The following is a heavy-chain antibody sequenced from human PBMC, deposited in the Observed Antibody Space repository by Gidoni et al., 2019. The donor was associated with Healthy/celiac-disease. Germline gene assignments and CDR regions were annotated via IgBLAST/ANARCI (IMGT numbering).Heavy chain of an antibody. Sequence: EVQLVESGGGLVQPGGSLRLSCAASGFTFSSYWMSWVGQAPGKGREWVAKIKQDGSEKYYVDSVKGRFTISRDNAKNSLYLQMNSLRAEDTAVYYCARVIRTPPLGIDAGYYFDYWGQGTLVTVSS. V-gene: IGHV3-7*03. J-gene: IGHJ4*02. CDR3: ARVIRTPPLGIDAGYYFDY. CDR1: GFTFSSYW. D-gene: IGHD7-27*01. CDR2: IKQDGSEK.